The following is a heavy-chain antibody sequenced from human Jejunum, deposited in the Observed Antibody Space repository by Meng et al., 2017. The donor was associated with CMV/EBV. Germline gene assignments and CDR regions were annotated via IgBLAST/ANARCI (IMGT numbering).Heavy chain of an antibody. CDR3: ARLEMVLVPPSILIDS. CDR1: LNTNRVG. J-gene: IGHJ4*02. Sequence: LNTNRVGVAWIRQPPGQALEWLAHIYWNDDKRYSPFLKSRLSITKDTSKNQVVLTMTNMDHVDTATYYCARLEMVLVPPSILIDSWGQGTLVTVSS. D-gene: IGHD5-24*01. CDR2: IYWNDDK. V-gene: IGHV2-5*01.